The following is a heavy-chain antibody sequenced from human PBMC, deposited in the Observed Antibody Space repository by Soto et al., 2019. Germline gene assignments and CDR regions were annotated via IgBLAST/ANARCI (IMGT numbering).Heavy chain of an antibody. V-gene: IGHV3-23*01. D-gene: IGHD5-12*01. CDR3: AKDGLAGYDLDAFDI. J-gene: IGHJ3*02. CDR1: GFTFSSYA. CDR2: ISGSGGST. Sequence: WGSLRLSCAASGFTFSSYAMSWVRQAPGKGLEWVSAISGSGGSTYYADSVKGRFTISRDNSKNTLYLQMNSLRAEDTAVYYCAKDGLAGYDLDAFDIWGQGTMVTVSS.